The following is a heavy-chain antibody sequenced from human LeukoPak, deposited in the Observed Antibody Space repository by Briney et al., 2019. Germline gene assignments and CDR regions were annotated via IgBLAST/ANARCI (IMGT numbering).Heavy chain of an antibody. V-gene: IGHV3-30*02. J-gene: IGHJ4*02. D-gene: IGHD1-26*01. CDR2: IPKDGINK. CDR1: GFIFSNYG. Sequence: GESLRLSCTTSGFIFSNYGFHWVRQAPGKGLEWVALIRNDIPKDGINKYYADSVRGRSTISRGNSKNTLYLQMNSLRPEDTAVYYCGKHDSASDHWGQGTLVTVSS. CDR3: GKHDSASDH.